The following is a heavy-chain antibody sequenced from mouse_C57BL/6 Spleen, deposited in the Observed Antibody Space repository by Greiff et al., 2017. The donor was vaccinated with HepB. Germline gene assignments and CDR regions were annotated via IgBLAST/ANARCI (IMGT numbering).Heavy chain of an antibody. CDR2: INPYNGDT. CDR3: AREAFITTAYAMDY. Sequence: EVKLQESGPELVKPGDSVKISCKASGYSFTGYFMNWVMQSHGKSLEWIGRINPYNGDTFYNQKFKGKATLTVDKSSSTAHMELRSLTSDDSAVYYCAREAFITTAYAMDYWGQGTSVTVSS. V-gene: IGHV1-20*01. CDR1: GYSFTGYF. D-gene: IGHD1-1*01. J-gene: IGHJ4*01.